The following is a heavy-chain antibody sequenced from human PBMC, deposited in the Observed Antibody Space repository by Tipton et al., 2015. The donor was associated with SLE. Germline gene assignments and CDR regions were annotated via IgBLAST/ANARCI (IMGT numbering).Heavy chain of an antibody. Sequence: SLRLSCAASGFTVSSYGMHWVRQAPGKGLEWVAFIRYDGSNKYYADSVKGRFTISRDNSKNTLYLQTNSLRAEDTAGYYCARDLYDSSWHHDAFDFWGQGTVVTVSS. CDR1: GFTVSSYG. J-gene: IGHJ3*01. V-gene: IGHV3-30*02. D-gene: IGHD6-13*01. CDR3: ARDLYDSSWHHDAFDF. CDR2: IRYDGSNK.